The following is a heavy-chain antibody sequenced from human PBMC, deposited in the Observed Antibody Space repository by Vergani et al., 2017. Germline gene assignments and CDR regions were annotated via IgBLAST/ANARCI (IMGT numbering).Heavy chain of an antibody. D-gene: IGHD3-10*01. Sequence: QVQLVQSGAEVKKPGASVKVSCKASGYTFTGSYMHWVRQAPGHGFEWMGWINPNSGGTNYAQKFQGRVTMTRDTSISTAYMELSRLRSDDTAVYYWAREGITSVRGVMYYYGMDVWGQGTTVTVSS. CDR1: GYTFTGSY. CDR2: INPNSGGT. J-gene: IGHJ6*02. CDR3: AREGITSVRGVMYYYGMDV. V-gene: IGHV1-2*02.